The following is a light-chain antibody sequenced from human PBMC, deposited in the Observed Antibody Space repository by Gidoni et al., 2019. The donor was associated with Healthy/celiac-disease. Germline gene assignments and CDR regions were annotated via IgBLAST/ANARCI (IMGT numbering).Light chain of an antibody. CDR1: KLEEIY. Sequence: SYELTEPPSVSVYPGQTASITCSGDKLEEIYACWYQQRPGQSPVLVIYQVTKRPSGSPERFSGYNSGTTATLLISGTQAMDEADYYCQAWDSSTVVCGGGTNLTVL. V-gene: IGLV3-1*01. CDR2: QVT. J-gene: IGLJ2*01. CDR3: QAWDSSTVV.